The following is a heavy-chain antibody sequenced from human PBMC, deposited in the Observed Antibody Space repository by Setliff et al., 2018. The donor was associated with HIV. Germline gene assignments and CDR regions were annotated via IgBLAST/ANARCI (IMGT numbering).Heavy chain of an antibody. CDR2: FYTSGST. J-gene: IGHJ4*02. D-gene: IGHD3-22*01. Sequence: PSETLSLTCTVSGGSISSYYWNWIRQPPGKGLEWIGYFYTSGSTDYNPSLKSRVSISLDTSKNQFSLKLSSVTAADTAVYYCARGRRDSSGPRPYYFDYWGLGTLVTVSS. CDR1: GGSISSYY. V-gene: IGHV4-4*08. CDR3: ARGRRDSSGPRPYYFDY.